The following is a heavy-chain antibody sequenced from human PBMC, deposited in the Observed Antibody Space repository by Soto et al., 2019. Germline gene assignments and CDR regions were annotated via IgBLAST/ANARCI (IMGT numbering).Heavy chain of an antibody. V-gene: IGHV3-23*01. CDR2: ITGSGDST. D-gene: IGHD3-9*01. CDR3: AKDCDDSLTGHRN. CDR1: GFTFSSYA. J-gene: IGHJ4*02. Sequence: EVQLLESGGGLVQPGGSLRLSCAASGFTFSSYAMSWVRQAPGKGLGWVSGITGSGDSTYYADSVKGRFTISRDNSKNSLYRQMHSLRAEDTAVYYCAKDCDDSLTGHRNWGQGTLVTVYS.